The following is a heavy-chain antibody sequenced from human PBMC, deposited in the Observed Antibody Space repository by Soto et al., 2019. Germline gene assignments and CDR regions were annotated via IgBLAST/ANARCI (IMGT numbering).Heavy chain of an antibody. V-gene: IGHV4-34*01. D-gene: IGHD4-4*01. J-gene: IGHJ6*03. CDR1: GGSFSGYY. CDR3: ARGFPTVTTLYYYYMDV. CDR2: INHSGST. Sequence: SETLSLTCAVYGGSFSGYYWSWIRQPPGKGLEWIGEINHSGSTNYNPSLKSRVTISVDTSKNQFSLKLSSVTAADTAVYYCARGFPTVTTLYYYYMDVWGKGTTVTVSS.